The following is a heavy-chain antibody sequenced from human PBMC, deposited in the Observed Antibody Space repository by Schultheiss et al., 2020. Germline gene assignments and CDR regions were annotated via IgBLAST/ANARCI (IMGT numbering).Heavy chain of an antibody. V-gene: IGHV3-30*18. J-gene: IGHJ4*02. D-gene: IGHD6-19*01. CDR2: ISYDGSNK. Sequence: GESLKISCAASGFTFSSYGMHWVRQAPGKGLEWVAVISYDGSNKYYADSVKGRFTISRDNSKNTLYLQMNSLRAEDTAVYYCAKDPGIAVSGVPLYFDYWGQGTLVTVAS. CDR1: GFTFSSYG. CDR3: AKDPGIAVSGVPLYFDY.